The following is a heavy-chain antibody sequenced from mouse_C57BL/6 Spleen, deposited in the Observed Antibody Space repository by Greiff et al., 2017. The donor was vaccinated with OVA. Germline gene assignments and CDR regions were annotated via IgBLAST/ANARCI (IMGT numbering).Heavy chain of an antibody. CDR1: GYAFSSYW. Sequence: LEESGAELVKPGASVKISCKASGYAFSSYWMNWVKQRPGKGLEWIGQIYPGDGDTNYNGKFKGKATLTADKSSSTAYMQLSSLTSEDSAVYFCARFYDGYPTFAYWGQGTLVTVSA. CDR2: IYPGDGDT. D-gene: IGHD2-3*01. V-gene: IGHV1-80*01. CDR3: ARFYDGYPTFAY. J-gene: IGHJ3*01.